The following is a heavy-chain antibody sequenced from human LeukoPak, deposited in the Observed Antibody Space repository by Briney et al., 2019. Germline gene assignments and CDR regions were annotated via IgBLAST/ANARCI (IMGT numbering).Heavy chain of an antibody. D-gene: IGHD3-3*01. CDR3: ARPEGPYYDFWSGPPSPYYGMDV. CDR1: GFTXXDYW. CDR2: INADEDRA. Sequence: GSXRLXCXASGFTXXDYWMHWVRHAPGXGLVWVSHINADEDRAAYADSVKGRFTISRDNARNTLYLQMNSLRAEDTAVYYCARPEGPYYDFWSGPPSPYYGMDVWGQGTTVTVSS. V-gene: IGHV3-74*01. J-gene: IGHJ6*02.